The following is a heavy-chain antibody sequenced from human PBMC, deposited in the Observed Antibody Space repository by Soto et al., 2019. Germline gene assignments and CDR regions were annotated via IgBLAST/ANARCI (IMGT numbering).Heavy chain of an antibody. Sequence: QVQLVESGGGVVQPGRSLRLSCAASGFTFSSYGMHWVRQAPGKGLEWVAGIWSDGSNKYYADSVKGRFTISRDNSKNSLYLRMNSRRAEDTVVYYCARVIGYYYGSGSYSASDYWGQGTLVTVSS. CDR3: ARVIGYYYGSGSYSASDY. J-gene: IGHJ4*02. V-gene: IGHV3-33*01. D-gene: IGHD3-10*01. CDR1: GFTFSSYG. CDR2: IWSDGSNK.